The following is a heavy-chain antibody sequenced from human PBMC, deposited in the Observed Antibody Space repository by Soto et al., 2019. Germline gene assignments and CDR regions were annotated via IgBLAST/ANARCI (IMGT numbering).Heavy chain of an antibody. CDR2: ISYDGNTK. CDR3: ARVFVETSMNAGMDV. CDR1: GFTFSDFA. V-gene: IGHV3-30-3*01. Sequence: QVQLVESGGGVVQPGRSLRLSCAASGFTFSDFAMHWVRQVPGKGLEWVAVISYDGNTKYHADSVKGRFSISRDDSKSTFYLQMNSLRNEDTAVYFCARVFVETSMNAGMDVWGHGTTVIVAS. J-gene: IGHJ6*02. D-gene: IGHD5-18*01.